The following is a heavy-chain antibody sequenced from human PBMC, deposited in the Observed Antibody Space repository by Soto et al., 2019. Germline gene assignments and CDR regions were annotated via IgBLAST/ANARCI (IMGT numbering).Heavy chain of an antibody. Sequence: EVQLLESGGGLVQPGGSLRLSCAASGFTFSSYAMSWVRQAPGKGLEWVSAISGSGGSTYYADSVKGRFTISRDNSKNTVSLQRCSLRADDTAVYYCAEDLAQRSCWFDPWGQGGVVTVSS. CDR1: GFTFSSYA. J-gene: IGHJ5*02. CDR2: ISGSGGST. CDR3: AEDLAQRSCWFDP. V-gene: IGHV3-23*01. D-gene: IGHD6-25*01.